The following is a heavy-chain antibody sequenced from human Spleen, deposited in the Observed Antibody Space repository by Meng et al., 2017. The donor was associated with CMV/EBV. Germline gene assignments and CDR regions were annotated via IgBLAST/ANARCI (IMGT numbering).Heavy chain of an antibody. CDR3: ARLNYYGMDV. Sequence: GESLKISCTASGFSFKDFSMNWVRQAPGKGLEWVASITGSSFYLHYADSIKGRFTISRDNAKNSVYLQMNSLRAEDTAVYYCARLNYYGMDVWGQGTTVTVSS. V-gene: IGHV3-21*01. J-gene: IGHJ6*02. D-gene: IGHD3-16*01. CDR2: ITGSSFYL. CDR1: GFSFKDFS.